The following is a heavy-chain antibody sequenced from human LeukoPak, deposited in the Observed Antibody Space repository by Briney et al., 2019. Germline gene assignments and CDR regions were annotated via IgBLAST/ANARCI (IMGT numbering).Heavy chain of an antibody. CDR1: GFTFSSYA. D-gene: IGHD6-19*01. V-gene: IGHV3-23*01. Sequence: GGSLRLSCAASGFTFSSYAMSWVRQAPGKGLEWVSAISGSAGSTYYADSVKGRFTISRDNSKNTLYLQMNSLRAEDTAVYYCAKDARRTFGLSSGLYRGSYDYWGQGTLVTVSS. CDR3: AKDARRTFGLSSGLYRGSYDY. CDR2: ISGSAGST. J-gene: IGHJ4*02.